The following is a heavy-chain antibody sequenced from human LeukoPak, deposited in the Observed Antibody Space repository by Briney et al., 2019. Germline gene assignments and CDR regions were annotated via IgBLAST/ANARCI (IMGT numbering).Heavy chain of an antibody. CDR3: ASSIAAASDLDY. D-gene: IGHD6-13*01. CDR1: GGSISSYY. CDR2: IYYSGST. J-gene: IGHJ4*02. Sequence: SETLSHTCTVSGGSISSYYWSWIRQPPGKGLEWIGYIYYSGSTNYNPSLKSRVTISVDTSKNQFSLKLSSVTAADTAVYYCASSIAAASDLDYWGQGTLVTVSS. V-gene: IGHV4-59*01.